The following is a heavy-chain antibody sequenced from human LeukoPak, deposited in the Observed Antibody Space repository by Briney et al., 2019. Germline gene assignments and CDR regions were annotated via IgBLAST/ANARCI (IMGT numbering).Heavy chain of an antibody. V-gene: IGHV4-59*12. D-gene: IGHD6-6*01. J-gene: IGHJ6*02. CDR3: ARDSSSPPSGRDV. CDR2: SYDSGSI. CDR1: GDSISSYY. Sequence: SETLSLTCTVSGDSISSYYWSWIRQPPGKGLEWIGNSYDSGSINYNPSLKSRVTISVDTSKNQFSLKLSSVTAADTAVYYCARDSSSPPSGRDVWGQGPTVTASS.